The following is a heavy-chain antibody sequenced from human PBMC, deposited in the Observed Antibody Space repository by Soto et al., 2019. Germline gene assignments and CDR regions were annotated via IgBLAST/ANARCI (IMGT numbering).Heavy chain of an antibody. CDR2: VYYSGST. J-gene: IGHJ6*02. CDR3: ARSSNAAMLFDYGMDV. CDR1: GGSVSSGSYY. V-gene: IGHV4-61*01. D-gene: IGHD5-18*01. Sequence: SETLSLTCTVSGGSVSSGSYYWSWIRQPPGKVLEWIGYVYYSGSTNYNTSLKSRVTISVDTSKNQFSLKLSSVTAADTAVNYCARSSNAAMLFDYGMDVWGQGTTVTVSS.